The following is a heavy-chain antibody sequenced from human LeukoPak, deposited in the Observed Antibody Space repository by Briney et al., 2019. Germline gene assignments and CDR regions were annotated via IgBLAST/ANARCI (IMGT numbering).Heavy chain of an antibody. Sequence: SETLSLTCTVSGGSISSYYWSWIRQPPGKGLEWIGYIYYSGSTNYNPSLKSRVTISVDTSKNQFSLKLSSVTAADTAVYYCARSTAAGYWFDPWGQGTLVTVS. CDR1: GGSISSYY. J-gene: IGHJ5*02. D-gene: IGHD6-13*01. CDR2: IYYSGST. CDR3: ARSTAAGYWFDP. V-gene: IGHV4-59*08.